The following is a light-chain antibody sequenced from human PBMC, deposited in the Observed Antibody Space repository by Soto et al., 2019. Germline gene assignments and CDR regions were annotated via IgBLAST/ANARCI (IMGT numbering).Light chain of an antibody. V-gene: IGLV2-8*01. CDR3: SSYAGSNFVV. CDR1: SSDVGGYNY. CDR2: EVT. Sequence: QSALTQPPSASGSPGQSVTISCTGTSSDVGGYNYVSWYQQHPGKAPKLMIYEVTKRPSGVPDRFSGSKSDNTASLTVSGRQAEDEADYYCSSYAGSNFVVFGGGTKVTVL. J-gene: IGLJ2*01.